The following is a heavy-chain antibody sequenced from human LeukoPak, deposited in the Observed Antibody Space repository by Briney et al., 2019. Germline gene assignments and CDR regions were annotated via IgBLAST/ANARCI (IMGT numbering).Heavy chain of an antibody. CDR2: IWYDGSNK. J-gene: IGHJ4*02. CDR3: ARDSSSLFDY. V-gene: IGHV3-33*01. Sequence: GGSLRLSCAASGFTFSSYGMHWVRQAPGKGLEWVAVIWYDGSNKYYADSVKGRFTTSRDNSKDTLYLQMNSLRAEDTAVYYCARDSSSLFDYWGQGTLVTVSS. D-gene: IGHD6-13*01. CDR1: GFTFSSYG.